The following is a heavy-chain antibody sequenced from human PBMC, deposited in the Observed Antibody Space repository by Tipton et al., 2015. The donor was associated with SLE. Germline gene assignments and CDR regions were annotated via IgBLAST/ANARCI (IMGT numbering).Heavy chain of an antibody. CDR2: INHSGST. J-gene: IGHJ2*01. Sequence: PSLTCAVYGGSFSGYYWSWIRQPPGKGLEWIGEINHSGSTNYNPSLKSRVTISVDTSKNQFSLKLSSVTAADTAVYYCARGDLYWYFDLWGRGTLVPVSS. CDR1: GGSFSGYY. V-gene: IGHV4-34*01. CDR3: ARGDLYWYFDL.